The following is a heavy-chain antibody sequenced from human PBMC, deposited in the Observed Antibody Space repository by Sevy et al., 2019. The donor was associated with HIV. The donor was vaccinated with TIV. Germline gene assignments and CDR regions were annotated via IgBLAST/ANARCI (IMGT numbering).Heavy chain of an antibody. J-gene: IGHJ6*02. CDR3: ARQDPTYYYGMDV. D-gene: IGHD1-1*01. CDR2: IYPGDSDT. CDR1: GYSFTSYW. V-gene: IGHV5-51*01. Sequence: GESLKISCKGSGYSFTSYWIGWVRQMPGKGLEWMGNIYPGDSDTRDSPSFQGHVTISADKSINTAYLQWISLKASDTAMYYCARQDPTYYYGMDVWGQGTTVTVSS.